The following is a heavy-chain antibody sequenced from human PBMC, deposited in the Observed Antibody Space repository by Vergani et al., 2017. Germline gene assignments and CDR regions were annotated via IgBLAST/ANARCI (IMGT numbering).Heavy chain of an antibody. CDR3: AVRPRVNLVGGEIVTKRTFDY. Sequence: QLQLQESGPGLVKPSETLSLTCTVSGGSISSSSYYWGWIRQPPGKGLECIGSIYYSGSTYYNPSLKSRVTISVDTSKNQFSLKLSSVTAADTAVYYCAVRPRVNLVGGEIVTKRTFDYWSQGSLVTVSS. V-gene: IGHV4-39*01. J-gene: IGHJ4*02. D-gene: IGHD3-10*01. CDR1: GGSISSSSYY. CDR2: IYYSGST.